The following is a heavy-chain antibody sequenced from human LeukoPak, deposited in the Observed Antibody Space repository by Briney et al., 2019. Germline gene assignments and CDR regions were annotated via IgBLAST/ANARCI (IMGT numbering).Heavy chain of an antibody. V-gene: IGHV5-51*01. CDR3: ASAYYYGSGSYYSNAFDI. CDR2: IYPGDSDT. Sequence: GESLKISCKGSGYSFTSYWIGWVRQMPGKSLEWMGIIYPGDSDTRYSPSFQGQVTISADKSISTAYLQWSSLKASDTAMYYCASAYYYGSGSYYSNAFDIWGQGTMVTVSS. J-gene: IGHJ3*02. CDR1: GYSFTSYW. D-gene: IGHD3-10*01.